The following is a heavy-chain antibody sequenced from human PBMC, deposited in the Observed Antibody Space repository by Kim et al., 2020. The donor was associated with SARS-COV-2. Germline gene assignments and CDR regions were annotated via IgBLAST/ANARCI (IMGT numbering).Heavy chain of an antibody. J-gene: IGHJ4*02. CDR3: ASTGGGAPFDH. D-gene: IGHD7-27*01. CDR1: GFTFSSYG. CDR2: ISYDGSNK. Sequence: GGSLRLSCAASGFTFSSYGMNWVRQAPGKGLEWVAVISYDGSNKSYAYSVQVRFTISIATSTHTLYLPMNSLSAEATAVDYCASTGGGAPFDHWGQGTV. V-gene: IGHV3-30*03.